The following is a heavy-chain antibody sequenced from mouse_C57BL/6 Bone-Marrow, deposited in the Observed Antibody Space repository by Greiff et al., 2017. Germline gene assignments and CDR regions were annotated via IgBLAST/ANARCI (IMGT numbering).Heavy chain of an antibody. J-gene: IGHJ1*03. V-gene: IGHV5-9-1*02. CDR2: ISSGGDYI. Sequence: DVMLVESGEGLVKPGGSLKLSCAASGFTFSSYAMSWVRQTPEKRLEWVAYISSGGDYIYYADTVKGRFTIARDNARNTLYLQMSSLKSEDTAMYYCSGYYYCSSHWYFDVWGTGTTVTVSS. D-gene: IGHD1-1*01. CDR1: GFTFSSYA. CDR3: SGYYYCSSHWYFDV.